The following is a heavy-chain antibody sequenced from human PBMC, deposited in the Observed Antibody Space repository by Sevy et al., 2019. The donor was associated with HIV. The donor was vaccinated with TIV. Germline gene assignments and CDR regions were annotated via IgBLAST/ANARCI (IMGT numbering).Heavy chain of an antibody. D-gene: IGHD3-22*01. CDR2: ISGSGGDT. CDR3: AKDAYYYDGSGYSMSQWYYGMDV. J-gene: IGHJ6*02. V-gene: IGHV3-23*01. CDR1: GFTFSTYA. Sequence: GGSLRLSCAASGFTFSTYAMSWVRQAPGKGLEWVSVISGSGGDTYYAESVKGRFTIYRDNSKNTLYLQMNSLRDEDTAVYYCAKDAYYYDGSGYSMSQWYYGMDVWGQGTTVTVSS.